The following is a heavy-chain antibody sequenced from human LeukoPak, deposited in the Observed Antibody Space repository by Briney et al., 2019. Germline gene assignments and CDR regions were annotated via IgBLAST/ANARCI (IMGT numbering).Heavy chain of an antibody. CDR1: GFTFSSYS. D-gene: IGHD6-19*01. CDR3: ARDQEVAGNFDF. V-gene: IGHV3-21*01. J-gene: IGHJ4*02. CDR2: ISSSGSYI. Sequence: GGSLRLSCAASGFTFSSYSMNWVRQAPGRGLEWVSSISSSGSYIHYADSLKGRFTISRDNAENSLYLQMNSLRAEDTAVYYCARDQEVAGNFDFWGQGTLVTVSS.